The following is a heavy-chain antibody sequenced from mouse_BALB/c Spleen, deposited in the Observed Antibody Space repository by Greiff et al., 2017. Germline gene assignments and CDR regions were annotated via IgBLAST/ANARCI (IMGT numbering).Heavy chain of an antibody. J-gene: IGHJ4*01. Sequence: EVQGVESGGGLVKPGGSLKLSCAASGFTFSSYAMSWVRQSPEKRLEWVAEISSGGSYTFYPDTVTGRFTISRDNAKNTLYLEMSSLRSEDTAMYYCARDSRYDAMDYWGQGTSVTVSS. CDR2: ISSGGSYT. CDR1: GFTFSSYA. CDR3: ARDSRYDAMDY. V-gene: IGHV5-9-4*01.